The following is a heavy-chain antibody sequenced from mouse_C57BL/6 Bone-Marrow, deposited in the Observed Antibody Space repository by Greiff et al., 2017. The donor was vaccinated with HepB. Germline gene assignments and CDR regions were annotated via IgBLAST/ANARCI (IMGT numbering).Heavy chain of an antibody. J-gene: IGHJ4*01. CDR1: GFTFSDYG. CDR3: ATNWDYAMDY. CDR2: ISSGSSTI. V-gene: IGHV5-17*01. Sequence: EVKLMESGGGLVKPGGSLKLSCAASGFTFSDYGMHWVRQAPEKGLEWVAYISSGSSTIYYADTVKGRFTLPRDNAKNTLFLQMTSLRSEDTALYYCATNWDYAMDYWGQGTSVTVSS. D-gene: IGHD4-1*01.